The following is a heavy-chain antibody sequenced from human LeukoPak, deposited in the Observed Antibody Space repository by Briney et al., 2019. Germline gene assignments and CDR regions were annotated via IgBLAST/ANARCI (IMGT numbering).Heavy chain of an antibody. Sequence: ASVKVSCKASGYRFNIYGINWVRQAPGQGLEWMGWISAYSANTNYAQNFQGRVTMTRDTSTSTAYMELRSLRSDDTAVYYCARDFVRESERVMGVDYWGQGTLVTVSS. J-gene: IGHJ4*02. V-gene: IGHV1-18*01. D-gene: IGHD3-16*01. CDR3: ARDFVRESERVMGVDY. CDR1: GYRFNIYG. CDR2: ISAYSANT.